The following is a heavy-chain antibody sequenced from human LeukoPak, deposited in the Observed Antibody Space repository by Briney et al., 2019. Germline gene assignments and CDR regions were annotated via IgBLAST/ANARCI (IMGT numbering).Heavy chain of an antibody. Sequence: ASVKVSCKASGYTFTSYGISWVRQAPGQGLEWMGWISAYNGNTNYAQKLQGRVTMTTDTSTSTAYMELRSLRSDDTAVYYCARSGYCSSTSCYTGGFDYWGQGTLVTVSS. V-gene: IGHV1-18*01. CDR1: GYTFTSYG. CDR2: ISAYNGNT. D-gene: IGHD2-2*02. CDR3: ARSGYCSSTSCYTGGFDY. J-gene: IGHJ4*02.